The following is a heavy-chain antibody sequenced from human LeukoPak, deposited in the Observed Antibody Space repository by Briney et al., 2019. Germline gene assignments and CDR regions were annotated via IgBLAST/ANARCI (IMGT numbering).Heavy chain of an antibody. D-gene: IGHD5-12*01. CDR3: ARLPARRDGYKSPFDY. Sequence: SETLSLTCTVSGGSISSYYWSWIRQPPGKGLEWIGYIYYSGSTNYNPSLKSRVTISVDTSKNQFSLKLSSVTAADTAVYYCARLPARRDGYKSPFDYWGQGTLVTVSS. J-gene: IGHJ4*02. CDR2: IYYSGST. V-gene: IGHV4-59*01. CDR1: GGSISSYY.